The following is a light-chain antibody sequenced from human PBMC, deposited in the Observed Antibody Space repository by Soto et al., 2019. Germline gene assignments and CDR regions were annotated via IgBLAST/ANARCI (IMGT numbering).Light chain of an antibody. CDR2: GNS. Sequence: QSVLTQPPSVSGAPGQRVTISCTGSSSNIGAGYDVHWYQQLPGTAPKLLIYGNSNRPSGVPDRFSGSKSGTAASLALTGLQAEDEADYYCQSYDSSLSGYVFGTGNKVTVL. CDR3: QSYDSSLSGYV. CDR1: SSNIGAGYD. J-gene: IGLJ1*01. V-gene: IGLV1-40*01.